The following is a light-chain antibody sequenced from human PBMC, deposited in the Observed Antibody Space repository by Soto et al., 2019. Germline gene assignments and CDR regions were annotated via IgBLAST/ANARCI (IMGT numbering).Light chain of an antibody. Sequence: QPVLTQPPSMPGAPGQTVTISCAGSSSNIGPGFDVHWYQQVSGAAPKLLMYGNSNRPSGVPDRFSGSRSGTSASLAITGLQPEDEADYSRQSYDSSRRGSVFGRGTKVTVL. J-gene: IGLJ1*01. CDR1: SSNIGPGFD. CDR3: QSYDSSRRGSV. V-gene: IGLV1-40*01. CDR2: GNS.